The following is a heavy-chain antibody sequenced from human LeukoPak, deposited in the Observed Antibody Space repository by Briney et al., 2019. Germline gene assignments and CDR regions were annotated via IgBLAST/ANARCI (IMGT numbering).Heavy chain of an antibody. CDR3: ASWPVGWYGEDS. V-gene: IGHV3-33*08. Sequence: PGGSLRLSCAASGFTFSSYGMHWVRQAPGKGLEWVAVIWYGGSNKYYADSVKGRFTISGDNSKNTLYLQMNSLRVEDTAVYYCASWPVGWYGEDSWGQGTLVTVSS. CDR1: GFTFSSYG. CDR2: IWYGGSNK. J-gene: IGHJ4*02. D-gene: IGHD6-19*01.